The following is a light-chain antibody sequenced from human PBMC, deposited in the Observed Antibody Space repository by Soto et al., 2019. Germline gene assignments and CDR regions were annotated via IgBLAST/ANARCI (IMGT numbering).Light chain of an antibody. Sequence: SYELTQPLSVSVALGQTARITCGGNNIGSKNVHWYQQKPGQAPVLVIYRDSNRPSGIPERFSGSNSGNTATLTISRAQAGDEADNYCQVWDSSTASVFGTGTKLTVL. V-gene: IGLV3-9*01. J-gene: IGLJ1*01. CDR1: NIGSKN. CDR2: RDS. CDR3: QVWDSSTASV.